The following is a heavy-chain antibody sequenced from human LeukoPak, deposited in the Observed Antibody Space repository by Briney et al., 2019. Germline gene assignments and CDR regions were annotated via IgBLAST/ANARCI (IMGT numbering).Heavy chain of an antibody. V-gene: IGHV4-59*01. D-gene: IGHD1-7*01. CDR3: ARGTGTTNFEY. CDR2: IYYSGST. Sequence: PSETLSLTCTVSGGSISSYYWSWIRQPPGKGLEWIGYIYYSGSTNYNPSLKSRVTISVDTAKNQFSLKLSSVTAADTAVYYCARGTGTTNFEYWGLGTLVTVSS. J-gene: IGHJ4*02. CDR1: GGSISSYY.